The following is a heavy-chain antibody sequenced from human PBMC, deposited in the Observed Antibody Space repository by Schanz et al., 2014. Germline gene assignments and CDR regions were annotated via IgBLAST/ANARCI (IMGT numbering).Heavy chain of an antibody. Sequence: QVQLVESGGGVVQPGRSLRLSCAASGFTFRSYGMHWVRQAPGKGLEWVALISYDGNTKYYADSVKGRFTISRDNSKNTLYLEMNRLRVDDTAVYYCSKDKQGSRSDDSWGQGTLVTVSS. D-gene: IGHD2-15*01. J-gene: IGHJ5*01. CDR1: GFTFRSYG. CDR3: SKDKQGSRSDDS. V-gene: IGHV3-33*06. CDR2: ISYDGNTK.